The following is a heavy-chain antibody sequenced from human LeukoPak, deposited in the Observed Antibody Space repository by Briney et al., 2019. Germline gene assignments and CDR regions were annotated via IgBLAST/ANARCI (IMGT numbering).Heavy chain of an antibody. D-gene: IGHD3-9*01. CDR1: GYSFTSYW. CDR3: ARQSSSYDILTGYSTNNWFDP. Sequence: GESLKISCKGSGYSFTSYWIGWVRQMPGKGLEWMGIIYPGDSDTRYSPSFQGQVTISAGKSISTAYLQWSSLKASDTAMYYCARQSSSYDILTGYSTNNWFDPWGQGTLVTVSS. V-gene: IGHV5-51*01. J-gene: IGHJ5*02. CDR2: IYPGDSDT.